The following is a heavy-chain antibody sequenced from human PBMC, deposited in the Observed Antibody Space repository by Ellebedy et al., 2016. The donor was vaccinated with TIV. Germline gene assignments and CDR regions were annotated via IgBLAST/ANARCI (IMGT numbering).Heavy chain of an antibody. Sequence: PGGSLRLSCAASGFIFSSYGMHWVRQAPGKGLEWVAIILNDGNDKYYADSVKGRFTISRDNAKNSLYLQVDSLRDEDTAVYYCARGGGSGTYYSFDYWGRGTLVTVSS. CDR1: GFIFSSYG. J-gene: IGHJ4*02. V-gene: IGHV3-33*05. CDR3: ARGGGSGTYYSFDY. D-gene: IGHD3-10*01. CDR2: ILNDGNDK.